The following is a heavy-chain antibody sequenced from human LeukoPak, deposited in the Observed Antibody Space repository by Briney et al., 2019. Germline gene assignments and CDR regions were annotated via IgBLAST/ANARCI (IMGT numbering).Heavy chain of an antibody. D-gene: IGHD2-15*01. CDR1: GYTFTSYG. CDR3: ARDGCSGGSCYSDY. CDR2: ISAYNSNT. J-gene: IGHJ4*02. Sequence: ASVKVSRKASGYTFTSYGINRVRQAPGPGLESMGWISAYNSNTHYAQKLQGRVTMTTDTSTSTAYMGVRSLRSDDSAVYYCARDGCSGGSCYSDYWGQGTLVTVSS. V-gene: IGHV1-18*01.